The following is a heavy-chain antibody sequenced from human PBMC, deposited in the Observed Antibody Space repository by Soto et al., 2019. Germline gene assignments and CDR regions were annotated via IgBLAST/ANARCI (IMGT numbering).Heavy chain of an antibody. J-gene: IGHJ4*02. D-gene: IGHD5-12*01. V-gene: IGHV3-30*18. CDR3: AKDVAYRGYDLGDLDY. Sequence: QVQLVESGGGVVQPGRSLRLSCAASGFSFSNYGMHWVRQAPGKGLEWVAVISYDGSNEYYADSVMGRFTISRDNSKNTLYLQMNSLRAEDTSVYYCAKDVAYRGYDLGDLDYWGQGTLVTVSS. CDR2: ISYDGSNE. CDR1: GFSFSNYG.